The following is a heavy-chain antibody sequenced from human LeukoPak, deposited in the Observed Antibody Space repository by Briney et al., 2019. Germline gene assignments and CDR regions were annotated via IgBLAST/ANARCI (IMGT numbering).Heavy chain of an antibody. CDR1: GGSISSGGYY. J-gene: IGHJ6*03. CDR3: ARDRNTIFGVVINEYCYMDV. Sequence: SQTLSLTCTVSGGSISSGGYYWSWIRQPPGKGLEWIGYIYHSGSTYYNPSLKSRVTISIDRSKNQFSLKLSSVTAADTAVYYCARDRNTIFGVVINEYCYMDVWGKGTTVTVSS. D-gene: IGHD3-3*01. CDR2: IYHSGST. V-gene: IGHV4-30-2*01.